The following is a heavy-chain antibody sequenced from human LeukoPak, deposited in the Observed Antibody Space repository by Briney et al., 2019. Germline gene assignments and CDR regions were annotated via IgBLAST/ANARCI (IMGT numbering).Heavy chain of an antibody. CDR1: GXSISSYY. CDR2: IYYSGST. D-gene: IGHD3-10*01. CDR3: ARHANYYGSGSYLDWFDP. Sequence: NPSETLSLTCTVSGXSISSYYWSWIRQPPGKGLEWIGYIYYSGSTNYNPSLKSRVTMSVDTSKNQFSLKLSSVTAADTAVYYCARHANYYGSGSYLDWFDPWGQGTLLTVSS. J-gene: IGHJ5*02. V-gene: IGHV4-59*08.